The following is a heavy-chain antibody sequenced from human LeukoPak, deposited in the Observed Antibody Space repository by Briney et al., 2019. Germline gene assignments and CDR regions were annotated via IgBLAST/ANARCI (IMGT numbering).Heavy chain of an antibody. V-gene: IGHV1-69*13. CDR2: IIPIFGTA. D-gene: IGHD2-21*02. Sequence: SVKVSCKASGYTFTSYGISWVRQAPGQGLEWMGGIIPIFGTAKYAQKFQGRVTITADELTRTAYMELSSLRSEDTAVYYCARAPSLVVTASPWLRWFDPWGQGTLVTVSS. CDR3: ARAPSLVVTASPWLRWFDP. J-gene: IGHJ5*02. CDR1: GYTFTSYG.